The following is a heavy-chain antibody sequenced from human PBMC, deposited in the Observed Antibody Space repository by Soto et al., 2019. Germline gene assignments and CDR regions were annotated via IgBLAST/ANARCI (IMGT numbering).Heavy chain of an antibody. CDR2: IRSKAYGGTT. J-gene: IGHJ4*02. CDR3: TRCRGAYYYGSASDY. D-gene: IGHD3-10*01. V-gene: IGHV3-49*03. CDR1: GFTFGDYA. Sequence: PGGSLRLSCTASGFTFGDYAMSWFRQAPGKGLEWVGFIRSKAYGGTTEYAASVKGRFTISRDDSKSIAYLQMNSLKTEDTAVYYCTRCRGAYYYGSASDYWGQGTLVTVSS.